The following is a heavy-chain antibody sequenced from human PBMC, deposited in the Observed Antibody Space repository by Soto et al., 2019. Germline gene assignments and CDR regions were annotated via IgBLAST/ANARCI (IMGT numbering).Heavy chain of an antibody. CDR1: GGTFSSYA. D-gene: IGHD3-10*01. CDR2: LIPIFGTA. Sequence: QVQLVQSGAEVKKPGSSVKVSCKASGGTFSSYANSWVRQAPGQGLEWMGGLIPIFGTANYAQKFQGRVTITADKSTSTAYMELSSLRSEDTAVYYCARVGWFRELYPGGGWFDPWGQGTLVTVSS. V-gene: IGHV1-69*06. J-gene: IGHJ5*02. CDR3: ARVGWFRELYPGGGWFDP.